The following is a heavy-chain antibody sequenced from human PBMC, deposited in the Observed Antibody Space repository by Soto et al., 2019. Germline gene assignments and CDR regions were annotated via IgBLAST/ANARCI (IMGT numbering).Heavy chain of an antibody. J-gene: IGHJ4*01. CDR1: GFSFSSYW. D-gene: IGHD1-20*01. CDR2: INRDGSIT. V-gene: IGHV3-74*01. Sequence: GGSLRLSCAASGFSFSSYWMHWVRQAPGKGLVWVSRINRDGSITTYADSVRGRFTISRDNARNTLYLQMNSLRYDDTAVYYCKMDLTGRQDYWGQGALVTVSS. CDR3: KMDLTGRQDY.